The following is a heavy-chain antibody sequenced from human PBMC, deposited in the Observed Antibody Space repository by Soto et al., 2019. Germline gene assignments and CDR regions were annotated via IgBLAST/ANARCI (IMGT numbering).Heavy chain of an antibody. V-gene: IGHV3-33*02. D-gene: IGHD3-10*01. CDR2: IWYHGNTE. J-gene: IGHJ3*01. Sequence: VPLVESGGGVVQPGTSLRLSCAASGFTFSTYGMKWVRQAPGKGLEWVALIWYHGNTEEYADSVKGRFTISRDNSRNTVFLQIHGLRVEDTAVYYCARGPGSGIHLSTFDAWGEGTMVTVSS. CDR3: ARGPGSGIHLSTFDA. CDR1: GFTFSTYG.